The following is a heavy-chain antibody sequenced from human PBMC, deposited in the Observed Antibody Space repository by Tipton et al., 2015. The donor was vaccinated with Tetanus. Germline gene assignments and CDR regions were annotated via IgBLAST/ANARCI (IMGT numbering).Heavy chain of an antibody. CDR3: AREADCSGGSCFSGDFDN. V-gene: IGHV3-33*01. CDR1: GFIFSSYG. Sequence: SGFIFSSYGIHWVRQAPGKGLEWVAVSWYDGTDKYYADSVKGRFTISRDNPKNTLYLQMSSLRAEDTAVYYCAREADCSGGSCFSGDFDNWGQGTQVTVSS. J-gene: IGHJ4*02. D-gene: IGHD2-15*01. CDR2: SWYDGTDK.